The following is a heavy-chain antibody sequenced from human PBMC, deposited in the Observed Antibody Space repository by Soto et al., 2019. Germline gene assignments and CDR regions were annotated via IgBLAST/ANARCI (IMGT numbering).Heavy chain of an antibody. CDR1: GGTFSSYA. Sequence: ASVKVSCKASGGTFSSYAISWVRQAPGQGLEWMGGIIPIFGTANYAQKFQGRVTITADKSTSTAYMELSSLRSEDTAVYYCAAWGSGSYFDYWGQGTLVTVSS. V-gene: IGHV1-69*06. CDR2: IIPIFGTA. D-gene: IGHD3-10*01. CDR3: AAWGSGSYFDY. J-gene: IGHJ4*02.